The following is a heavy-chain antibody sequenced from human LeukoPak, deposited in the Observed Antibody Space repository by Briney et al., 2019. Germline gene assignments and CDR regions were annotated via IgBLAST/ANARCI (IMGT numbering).Heavy chain of an antibody. CDR3: ARDFSPSSYYDSSGYYAY. Sequence: GGSLRLSCAASGFTFSSYWMSWVRQAPGKGLEWVAVISYDGSNKSYADSVKGRFTISRDNSKNTLYLQMNSLRAEDTAVYYCARDFSPSSYYDSSGYYAYWGQGTLVTVSS. CDR2: ISYDGSNK. J-gene: IGHJ4*02. D-gene: IGHD3-22*01. CDR1: GFTFSSYW. V-gene: IGHV3-30-3*01.